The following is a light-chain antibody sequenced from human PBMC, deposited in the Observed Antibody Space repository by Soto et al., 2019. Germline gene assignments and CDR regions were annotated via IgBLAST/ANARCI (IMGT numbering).Light chain of an antibody. Sequence: QSVLTQPASVSGFPGQSITISCTGTSSDVSGYNYVSWYQHHPGKAPKLIIYDVTNRPSGVSNPFSGSKSGNTASLTISGLQPEDEADYYCSSYTTSNTRQIVFGTGTKVTVL. CDR1: SSDVSGYNY. V-gene: IGLV2-14*03. J-gene: IGLJ1*01. CDR2: DVT. CDR3: SSYTTSNTRQIV.